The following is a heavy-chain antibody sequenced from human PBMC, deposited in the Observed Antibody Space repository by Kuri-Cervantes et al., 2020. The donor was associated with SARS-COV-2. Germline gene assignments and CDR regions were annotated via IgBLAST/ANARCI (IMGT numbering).Heavy chain of an antibody. Sequence: ESLKISCTVPGGSISSYYWSWIRQPAGKGLEWIGRIYTSGSTNYNPSLKSRVTMSVDTSKNQFSLKLSSVTAADTAVYYCARDLPSDYTYYYYYMDVWGKGTTVTVSS. CDR3: ARDLPSDYTYYYYYMDV. V-gene: IGHV4-4*07. CDR1: GGSISSYY. CDR2: IYTSGST. J-gene: IGHJ6*03. D-gene: IGHD4/OR15-4a*01.